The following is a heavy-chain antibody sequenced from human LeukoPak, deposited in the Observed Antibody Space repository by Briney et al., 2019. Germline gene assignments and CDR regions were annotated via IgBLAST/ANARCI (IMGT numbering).Heavy chain of an antibody. CDR1: GGSISSSSYY. CDR3: ASAPASDYDYVWGSYRYLH. J-gene: IGHJ4*02. V-gene: IGHV4-39*01. Sequence: SETLSLTCTVSGGSISSSSYYWGWIRQPPGKGLEWIWRIYYSGSTYYNPALKSRVTISVHTSQNQFCLTLSSVNAADTAVYYCASAPASDYDYVWGSYRYLHWGQGTLVTVSS. D-gene: IGHD3-16*02. CDR2: IYYSGST.